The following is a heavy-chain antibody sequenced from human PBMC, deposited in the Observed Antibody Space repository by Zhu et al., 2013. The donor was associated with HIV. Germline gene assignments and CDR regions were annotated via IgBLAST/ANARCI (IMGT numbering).Heavy chain of an antibody. V-gene: IGHV3-23*01. J-gene: IGHJ4*02. Sequence: EVRLLESGGGLVQPGGSLRLSCAASGFTFSSYAMSWVRQAPGKGLEWVSAISGSGGSTYYADSVKGRFTISRDNSKNTLYLQMNSLRAEDTAVYYCAKGRIVGVTVDYWGQGTLVTVSS. D-gene: IGHD1-26*01. CDR3: AKGRIVGVTVDY. CDR1: GFTFSSYA. CDR2: ISGSGGST.